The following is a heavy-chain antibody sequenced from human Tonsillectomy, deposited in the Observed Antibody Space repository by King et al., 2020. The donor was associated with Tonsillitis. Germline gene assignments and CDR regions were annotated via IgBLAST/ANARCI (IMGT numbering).Heavy chain of an antibody. J-gene: IGHJ3*02. Sequence: DVQLVESGGGLVQPGRSLRLSCAASGFHLDDYAMHWVRQAPGKGLEWVSGISRNSGSVGYADTVKGRFTISRDNAKNSLYLQMNSLRAEDTALYYCAKEMSTGYCTTGVGLFGAFDTWGQGTMITVSS. V-gene: IGHV3-9*01. CDR1: GFHLDDYA. CDR2: ISRNSGSV. CDR3: AKEMSTGYCTTGVGLFGAFDT. D-gene: IGHD2-8*01.